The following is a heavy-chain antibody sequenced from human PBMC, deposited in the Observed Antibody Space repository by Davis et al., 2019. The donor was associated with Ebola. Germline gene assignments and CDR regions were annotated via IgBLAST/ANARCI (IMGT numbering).Heavy chain of an antibody. V-gene: IGHV3-33*06. Sequence: GESMKISCAASGFTFSSYGMHWVRQAPGKGLEWVAVIWYDGSNKYYADSVKGRFTISRDNSKNTLYLQMNSLRAEDTAVYYCAKGLRRWYAFDYWGQGTLVTVSS. CDR2: IWYDGSNK. J-gene: IGHJ4*02. CDR1: GFTFSSYG. CDR3: AKGLRRWYAFDY. D-gene: IGHD4-23*01.